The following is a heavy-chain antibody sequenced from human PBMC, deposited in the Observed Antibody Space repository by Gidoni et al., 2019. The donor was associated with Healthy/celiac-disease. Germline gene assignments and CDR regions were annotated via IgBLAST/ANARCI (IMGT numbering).Heavy chain of an antibody. V-gene: IGHV5-51*01. CDR1: GYSFTSYW. J-gene: IGHJ4*02. D-gene: IGHD6-6*01. CDR3: ARHPKGIAARPFWIDY. Sequence: EVQLVQSGAEVKKPGESLKISCTGSGYSFTSYWIGWVRQMPGKGLEWMGIIYPGDSDTRYSPSFQGQVTSSADKSISTAYLQWSSLKASDTAMYYCARHPKGIAARPFWIDYWGQGTLVTVSS. CDR2: IYPGDSDT.